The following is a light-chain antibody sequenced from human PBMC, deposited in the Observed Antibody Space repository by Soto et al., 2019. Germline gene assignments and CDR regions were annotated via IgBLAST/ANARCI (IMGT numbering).Light chain of an antibody. CDR3: QSYASSLNGRV. CDR1: NSNIGSGYD. J-gene: IGLJ1*01. Sequence: QSVLTQPPSVAGAPGQRVTISFTGSNSNIGSGYDVHWYQQLPGTAPKLRIYGNSNRPSGVPDRFSGSKSVTSASLAITGFQAEDEADYYCQSYASSLNGRVFGTGTKLTVL. V-gene: IGLV1-40*01. CDR2: GNS.